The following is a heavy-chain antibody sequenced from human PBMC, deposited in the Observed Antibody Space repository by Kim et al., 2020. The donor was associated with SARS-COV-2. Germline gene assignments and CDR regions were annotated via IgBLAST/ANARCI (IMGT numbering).Heavy chain of an antibody. J-gene: IGHJ6*02. CDR2: VYWDDDK. CDR3: ARSLRWGDYSATDV. D-gene: IGHD4-17*01. CDR1: GFSLSTSGVG. V-gene: IGHV2-5*02. Sequence: GPTLVKPTQTLTLTCTFSGFSLSTSGVGVGWIRQPPGKALECLAVVYWDDDKRYSPSLKTRLTITKDTSRNQVVLTMTNMDPVDTAPSYCARSLRWGDYSATDVWGQGTTVT.